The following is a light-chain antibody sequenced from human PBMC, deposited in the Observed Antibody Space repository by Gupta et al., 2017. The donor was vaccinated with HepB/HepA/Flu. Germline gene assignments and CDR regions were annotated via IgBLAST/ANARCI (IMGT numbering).Light chain of an antibody. Sequence: SYVLPQPPSVSVAPGKTARITCGGNNIGSKSVHWYQQKPGQAPVLVIYYDSDRPSGIPERFSGSNYGTTATLTISRVEAGEEADYYCQVWDSSSDHVVFGGGTKLTVL. V-gene: IGLV3-21*04. CDR1: NIGSKS. J-gene: IGLJ2*01. CDR3: QVWDSSSDHVV. CDR2: YDS.